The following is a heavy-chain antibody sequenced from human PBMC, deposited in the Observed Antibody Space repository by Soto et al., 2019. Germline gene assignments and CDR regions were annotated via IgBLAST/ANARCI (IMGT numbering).Heavy chain of an antibody. CDR1: GYTFNTYG. V-gene: IGHV1-18*01. Sequence: IQLMQSAGEVKRPGASVKVSCKASGYTFNTYGISWVRQAPGQGLEWMGCISGYGGKRDYLRKLQGRITMTADSSTSTAYMELRNMTSDDTAVYCCALGWWKIFGVNNFWGQGPLVTVSS. D-gene: IGHD3-3*01. J-gene: IGHJ4*02. CDR2: ISGYGGKR. CDR3: ALGWWKIFGVNNF.